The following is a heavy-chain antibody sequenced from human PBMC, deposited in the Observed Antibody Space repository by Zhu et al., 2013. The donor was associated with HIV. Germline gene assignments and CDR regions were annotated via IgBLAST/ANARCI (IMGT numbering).Heavy chain of an antibody. CDR1: GGTFSSYA. CDR2: IIPIFGTA. V-gene: IGHV1-69*01. Sequence: QVQLCSLGREVKKTWILGRRSSCKASGGTFSSYAISWVRQAPGQGLEWMGGIIPIFGTANYAQKFQGRVTTTADESTSTAYMELSSLRSEDTAVYYCALGGGSPPGWYFDLWGRGTLVTVSS. J-gene: IGHJ2*01. D-gene: IGHD1-26*01. CDR3: ALGGGSPPGWYFDL.